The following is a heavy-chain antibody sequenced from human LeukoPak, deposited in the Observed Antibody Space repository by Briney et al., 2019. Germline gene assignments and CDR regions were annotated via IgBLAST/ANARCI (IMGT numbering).Heavy chain of an antibody. D-gene: IGHD3-3*01. CDR3: AKGGRFFGVVIIVGFDY. J-gene: IGHJ4*02. V-gene: IGHV3-23*01. Sequence: GGSLRLSCAASGFTFSNYAMYWVRQAPGKGLEWVSAITDSGGSTYYADSVKGRFTISRDNSKNTLYLQMNSLRAEDTAVYYCAKGGRFFGVVIIVGFDYWGQGTLVTVSS. CDR2: ITDSGGST. CDR1: GFTFSNYA.